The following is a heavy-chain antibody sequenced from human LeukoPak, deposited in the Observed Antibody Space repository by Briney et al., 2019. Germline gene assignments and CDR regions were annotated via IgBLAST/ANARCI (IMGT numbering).Heavy chain of an antibody. Sequence: SETLSLTCIVSGGFVSSNYWSWIRQPPGKGLEWIGYVYHSGNTYYNPSLKSRVTISVDTSKNQFSLKLTSVTAADTAVYYCATPDSSGYYYLYWGQGTLVTVSS. D-gene: IGHD3-22*01. CDR3: ATPDSSGYYYLY. J-gene: IGHJ4*02. CDR2: VYHSGNT. V-gene: IGHV4-59*08. CDR1: GGFVSSNY.